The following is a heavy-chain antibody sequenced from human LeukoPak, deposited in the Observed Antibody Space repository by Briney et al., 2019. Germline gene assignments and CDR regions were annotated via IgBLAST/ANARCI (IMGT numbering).Heavy chain of an antibody. J-gene: IGHJ4*02. CDR1: GGTFSSYA. CDR3: ARGPTIFGVVIITPPYFDY. V-gene: IGHV1-69*13. CDR2: IIPIFGTA. Sequence: GASVKVSCKASGGTFSSYAISWVRQAPGQGLEWMGGIIPIFGTANYAQKFQGRVTITADESTSTAYMELSSLRSEDTAVYYCARGPTIFGVVIITPPYFDYWGQGTLVTVSS. D-gene: IGHD3-3*01.